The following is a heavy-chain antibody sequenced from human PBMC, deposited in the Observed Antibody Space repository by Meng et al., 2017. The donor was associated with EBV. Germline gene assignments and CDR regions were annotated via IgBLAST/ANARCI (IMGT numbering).Heavy chain of an antibody. V-gene: IGHV1-18*01. CDR3: ARPAAPYCSGGSCYNWFDP. Sequence: QVQLVQSGPEVKKPGVSVNVSCKASGYSFTNYGISWVRQAPGQGLEWMGWISAYNGNTNYAQKLQGRVTMTTDTSTSTAYMELRSLRSDDTAVYYCARPAAPYCSGGSCYNWFDPWGQGTMVTVYS. J-gene: IGHJ5*02. D-gene: IGHD2-15*01. CDR1: GYSFTNYG. CDR2: ISAYNGNT.